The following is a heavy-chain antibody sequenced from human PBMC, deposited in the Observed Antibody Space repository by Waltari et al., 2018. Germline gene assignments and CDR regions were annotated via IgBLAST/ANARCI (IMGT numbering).Heavy chain of an antibody. CDR3: ARRVAARPRYYYYYMDV. V-gene: IGHV1-69*08. J-gene: IGHJ6*03. D-gene: IGHD6-6*01. CDR2: IIPIFGTA. CDR1: GGTFSSYA. Sequence: QVQLVQSGAEVKKPGSSVKVSCKASGGTFSSYAISWVRQAPGQGLEWMGRIIPIFGTANYAQKFQGRGTSTADKSTSTAYMELSSLRSEDTAVYYCARRVAARPRYYYYYMDVWGKGTTVTISS.